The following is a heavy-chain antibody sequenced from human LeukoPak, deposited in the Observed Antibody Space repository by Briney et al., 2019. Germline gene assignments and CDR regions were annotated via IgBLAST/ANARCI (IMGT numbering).Heavy chain of an antibody. CDR2: ISPNSGGT. D-gene: IGHD6-19*01. Sequence: ASVKVSCKASGYTFTGYYMHWVRQAPGQGLEWMGWISPNSGGTHYAQKFQGRVTMTMDTSINTAYMEMSRLRVGDTALYYCSREYGSGWLPSHHWGQGTLVTVSS. J-gene: IGHJ1*01. CDR3: SREYGSGWLPSHH. CDR1: GYTFTGYY. V-gene: IGHV1-2*02.